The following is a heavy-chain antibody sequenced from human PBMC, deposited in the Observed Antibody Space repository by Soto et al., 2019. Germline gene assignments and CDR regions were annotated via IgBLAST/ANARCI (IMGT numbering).Heavy chain of an antibody. D-gene: IGHD3-22*01. CDR2: ISAYDGYT. CDR3: ARGGFYDSSGARNYYYYGMNV. Sequence: ASVKVSCKASGYTFTSYCINWVRQAPGQGLEWLGWISAYDGYTNYAQILQGRVSMTTDTSTETAYMELRSLRSDDPAMYYCARGGFYDSSGARNYYYYGMNVWGQGTTVTVSS. CDR1: GYTFTSYC. V-gene: IGHV1-18*01. J-gene: IGHJ6*02.